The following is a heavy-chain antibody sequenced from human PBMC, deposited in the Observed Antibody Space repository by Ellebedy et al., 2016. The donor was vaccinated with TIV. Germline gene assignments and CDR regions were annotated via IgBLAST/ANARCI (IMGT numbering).Heavy chain of an antibody. Sequence: AASVKVSCKASGYTFTDYYMQWVRQAPGQGPEWMGWINPNSGGTKYVQKFQGRVTMTRDTSIRTAYMELSRLSSDDTAVYYCARGGLLSSTSAAGRIYGMDVWGQGTTVTASS. D-gene: IGHD6-6*01. J-gene: IGHJ6*02. CDR3: ARGGLLSSTSAAGRIYGMDV. CDR1: GYTFTDYY. CDR2: INPNSGGT. V-gene: IGHV1-2*02.